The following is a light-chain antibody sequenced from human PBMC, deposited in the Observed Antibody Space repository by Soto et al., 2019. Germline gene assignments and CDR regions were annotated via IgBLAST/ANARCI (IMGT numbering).Light chain of an antibody. V-gene: IGKV3-11*01. J-gene: IGKJ1*01. CDR2: SGD. CDR1: QSVSSS. CDR3: QQRYSWLRA. Sequence: EVVVTQSPDTLSLSPGETATLSCRASQSVSSSVAWYQHKPGQSPRLVVYSGDKRAPGIPPSVSGSGSGTDFTLTISSLESDDFAIYYCQQRYSWLRAFGPGTKVDI.